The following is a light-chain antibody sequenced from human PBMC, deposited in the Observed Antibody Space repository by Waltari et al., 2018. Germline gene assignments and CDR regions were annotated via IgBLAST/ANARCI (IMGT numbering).Light chain of an antibody. CDR2: DAS. CDR1: QSVNSY. Sequence: ELVLTQSPATLSLSPGERATLYCRASQSVNSYLAWYQQKPGQAPRLIIYDASNRATGIPARFSGSGSGTDVTLTISSLEPEDFAVYYCQQRSNWPPVTFGGGTKVEIK. V-gene: IGKV3-11*01. CDR3: QQRSNWPPVT. J-gene: IGKJ4*01.